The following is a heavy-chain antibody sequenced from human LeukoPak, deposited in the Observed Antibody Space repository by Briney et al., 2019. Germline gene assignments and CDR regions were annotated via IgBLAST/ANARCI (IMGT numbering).Heavy chain of an antibody. CDR2: TSGRSSTI. J-gene: IGHJ4*02. V-gene: IGHV3-48*01. CDR1: AFTFSDYS. D-gene: IGHD1-26*01. Sequence: GGSLRLSCTASAFTFSDYSMNWVRQAPGKGREWGSYTSGRSSTIYYAASVKGRFTISRDNAKNSMYLQMNSLRAEDTAVYYCARDRIKSGSYYFDYWGQGTLVTVSS. CDR3: ARDRIKSGSYYFDY.